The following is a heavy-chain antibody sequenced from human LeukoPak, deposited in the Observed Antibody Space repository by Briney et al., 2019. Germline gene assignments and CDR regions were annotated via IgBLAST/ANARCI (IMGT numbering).Heavy chain of an antibody. V-gene: IGHV1-69*04. J-gene: IGHJ4*02. CDR2: IIPILGIA. CDR1: GGTFSSYA. Sequence: VKVSCKASGGTFSSYAISWVRQAPGQGLEWMGRIIPILGIANYAQKFQGRVTITADKSTSTAYMELSSLRSEDTAVYYCARVKQLTGGTFDYWGQGTLVTVSS. D-gene: IGHD6-13*01. CDR3: ARVKQLTGGTFDY.